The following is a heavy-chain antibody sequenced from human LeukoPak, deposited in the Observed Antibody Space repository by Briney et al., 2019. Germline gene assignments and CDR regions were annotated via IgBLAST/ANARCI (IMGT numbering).Heavy chain of an antibody. CDR3: ARKASHYSYGLRAIDY. V-gene: IGHV4-34*01. D-gene: IGHD5-18*01. CDR1: GVSFSDPY. Sequence: PSETLSLTSAVYGVSFSDPYWNWLRPPSGQGLEWIGEINHSGTTNYNASLKSRATISVDTSNNHFSLKLNSMTAADTAVYYCARKASHYSYGLRAIDYWGQGNLVTVSS. CDR2: INHSGTT. J-gene: IGHJ4*02.